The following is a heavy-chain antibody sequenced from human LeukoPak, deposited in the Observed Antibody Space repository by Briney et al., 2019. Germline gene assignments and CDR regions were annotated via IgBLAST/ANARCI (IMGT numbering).Heavy chain of an antibody. V-gene: IGHV1-8*01. Sequence: ASVKVSCKASGYTFSTYDINWVRQATGQGLEWMGWMNPNSGDTGYAQKFQGRVTMTRYTSISTAYMELSSLRSEDAAVYYCARGQPTGYWGQGTLVTVSS. CDR3: ARGQPTGY. J-gene: IGHJ4*02. CDR2: MNPNSGDT. CDR1: GYTFSTYD. D-gene: IGHD1-14*01.